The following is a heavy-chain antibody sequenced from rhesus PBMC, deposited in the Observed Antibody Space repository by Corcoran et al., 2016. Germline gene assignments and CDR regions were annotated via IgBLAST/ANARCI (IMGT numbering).Heavy chain of an antibody. J-gene: IGHJ4*01. CDR1: GFTFRSSF. V-gene: IGHV3S42*01. Sequence: VQLVDSGGGLSKPGGSLRLSCVASGFTFRSSFMYWVRQTQGKGPEWISAINYGGDITYYADSVKGRVTISRDNSKNTLSLQMNSLRGEDTAVYYCAKDGFDYWGQGVLVTVSS. CDR2: INYGGDIT. CDR3: AKDGFDY.